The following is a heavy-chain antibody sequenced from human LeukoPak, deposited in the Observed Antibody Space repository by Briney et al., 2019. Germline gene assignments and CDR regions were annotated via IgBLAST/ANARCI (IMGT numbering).Heavy chain of an antibody. CDR1: GGSISGTNW. CDR2: ISLAGQT. CDR3: SRESGPFCPFGY. Sequence: ASETLSLTCGVSGGSISGTNWRCWVRQSPGQGLEWIGEISLAGQTNYNPSLNGRVTMSLDKSSNQLSPHLTSVTAADTATYFCSRESGPFCPFGYWGQGTLVIVSS. J-gene: IGHJ4*02. D-gene: IGHD1-26*01. V-gene: IGHV4/OR15-8*02.